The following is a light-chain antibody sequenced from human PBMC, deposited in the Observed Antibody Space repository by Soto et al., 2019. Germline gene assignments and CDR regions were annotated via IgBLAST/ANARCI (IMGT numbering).Light chain of an antibody. J-gene: IGLJ1*01. CDR2: DVS. CDR3: SSYTSGSTFYV. V-gene: IGLV2-14*01. CDR1: SSDVGGYNY. Sequence: QSALTQPASVSGSPGQSITISCTGTSSDVGGYNYVSWYQQHPGKAPKLMIYDVSNRPSGVSNRFSGSKSGNTASLTISGLQAGDEADYYCSSYTSGSTFYVFGTGTKLSVL.